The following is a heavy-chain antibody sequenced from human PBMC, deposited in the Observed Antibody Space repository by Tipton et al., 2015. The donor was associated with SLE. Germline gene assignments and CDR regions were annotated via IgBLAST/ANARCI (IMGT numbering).Heavy chain of an antibody. Sequence: TLSLTCTVSGVSISSYYWSWIRQPPGKGLEWIGYIYYSGSTNYNPSLKSRVTISVDTSKNQFSLKLSSVTAADTAVYYCAREIRFLEWLSYYYYMDVWGKGTTVTVS. CDR1: GVSISSYY. CDR3: AREIRFLEWLSYYYYMDV. D-gene: IGHD3-3*01. CDR2: IYYSGST. J-gene: IGHJ6*03. V-gene: IGHV4-59*12.